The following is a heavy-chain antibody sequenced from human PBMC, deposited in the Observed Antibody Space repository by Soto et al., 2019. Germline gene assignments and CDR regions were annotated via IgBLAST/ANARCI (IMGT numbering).Heavy chain of an antibody. Sequence: GESLKISCKGSGYSFTSYWIGWVRQMPGKGLEWMGILYPGDSDTRYSPSFQGQVTISADKSISTAYLQWSSLKASDTAMYYCARALGELSLSNGYFDYWGQGTLVTVSS. CDR3: ARALGELSLSNGYFDY. J-gene: IGHJ4*02. D-gene: IGHD3-16*02. CDR2: LYPGDSDT. CDR1: GYSFTSYW. V-gene: IGHV5-51*01.